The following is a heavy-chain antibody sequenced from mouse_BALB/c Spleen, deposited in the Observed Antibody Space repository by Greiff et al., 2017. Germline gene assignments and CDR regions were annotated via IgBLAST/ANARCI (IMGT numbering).Heavy chain of an antibody. CDR3: ASPYYDYDKNYFDY. D-gene: IGHD2-4*01. V-gene: IGHV14-3*02. Sequence: VQLKQSGAELVKPGASVKLSCTASGFNIKDTYMHWVKQRPEQGLEWIGRIDPANGNTKYDPKFQGKATITADTSSNTAYLQLSSLTSEDTAVYYCASPYYDYDKNYFDYWGQGTTLTVSS. CDR1: GFNIKDTY. J-gene: IGHJ2*01. CDR2: IDPANGNT.